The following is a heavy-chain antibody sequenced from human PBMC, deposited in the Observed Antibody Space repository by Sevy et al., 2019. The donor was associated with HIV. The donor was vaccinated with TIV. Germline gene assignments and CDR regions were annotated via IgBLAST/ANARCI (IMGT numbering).Heavy chain of an antibody. CDR1: GFSFSHYA. CDR3: ARVAVSYCTNDCYHRFDY. V-gene: IGHV3-30-3*01. CDR2: ISYDGTYK. Sequence: GGSLRLSCAVSGFSFSHYAFHWVRQAPGKGLEWVSLISYDGTYKYYADSVKGRFTISRDNSKNTLYLKMKRLGGNDTAVYYCARVAVSYCTNDCYHRFDYWGPGALVTVSS. J-gene: IGHJ4*02. D-gene: IGHD2-8*01.